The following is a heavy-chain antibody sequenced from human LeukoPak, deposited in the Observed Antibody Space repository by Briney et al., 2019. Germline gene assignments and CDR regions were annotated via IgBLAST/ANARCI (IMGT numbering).Heavy chain of an antibody. CDR3: AKFRARGAFDI. Sequence: GGSLRLSCAASGFTVSSTYMSWVRQAPGKGLEWVSVLYSGGSTYYADSVKGRFTISRDNSKNTLYLQMNSLRVEDTAVYYCAKFRARGAFDIWGQGTMVTVSS. J-gene: IGHJ3*02. CDR2: LYSGGST. V-gene: IGHV3-53*01. CDR1: GFTVSSTY.